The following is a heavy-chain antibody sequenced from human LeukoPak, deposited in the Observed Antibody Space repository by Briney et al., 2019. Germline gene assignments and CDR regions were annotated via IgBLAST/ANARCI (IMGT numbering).Heavy chain of an antibody. CDR3: AKVWPYALITMVRGVIPYYFDY. D-gene: IGHD3-10*01. CDR1: GFTFSSYG. J-gene: IGHJ4*02. Sequence: GGSLRLSCAASGFTFSSYGMHWVRQAPGKGLEWVAVISYDGSNKYYADSVKGRFTISRDNSKNTLYLQMNSLRAEDTAVYYCAKVWPYALITMVRGVIPYYFDYWGQGTLVTVSS. CDR2: ISYDGSNK. V-gene: IGHV3-30*18.